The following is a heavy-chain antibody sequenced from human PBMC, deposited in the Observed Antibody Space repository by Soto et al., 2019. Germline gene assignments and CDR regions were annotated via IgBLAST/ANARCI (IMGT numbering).Heavy chain of an antibody. Sequence: ASVKVSCKASGYTFTSYGISWVRQAPGQGLEWMGWISAYNVNTNYAQKLQGRVTMTTDTSTSTAYMELRSLRSDDTAVYYCARVDYGSGSYYYYYYGMDVWGQGTTVTVSS. CDR3: ARVDYGSGSYYYYYYGMDV. CDR2: ISAYNVNT. D-gene: IGHD3-10*01. V-gene: IGHV1-18*01. CDR1: GYTFTSYG. J-gene: IGHJ6*02.